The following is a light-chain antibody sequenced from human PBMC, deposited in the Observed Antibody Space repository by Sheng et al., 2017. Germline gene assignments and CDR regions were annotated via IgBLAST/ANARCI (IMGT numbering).Light chain of an antibody. CDR3: NSRDSNGDII. Sequence: SSELTQDPAVSVALGQTVKITCRGDSLRIYSPSWYQQRPGQAPILVIYGKDNRPTGIPDRFSGSTSGNTASLTITGSQAEDEADYYCNSRDSNGDIIFGGGTKLTVL. CDR2: GKD. V-gene: IGLV3-19*01. J-gene: IGLJ2*01. CDR1: SLRIYS.